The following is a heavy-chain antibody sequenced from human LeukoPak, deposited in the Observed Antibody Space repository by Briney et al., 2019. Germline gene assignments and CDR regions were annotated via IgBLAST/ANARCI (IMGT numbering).Heavy chain of an antibody. D-gene: IGHD3-10*01. J-gene: IGHJ3*02. CDR3: ARRLSQWYYYGSGSSDAFDI. Sequence: GASVKVSCKASGYTFTSYAMHWVRQAPGQRLEWMGWINAGNGNTKYSQKFQGRVTITRDTSASTAYMELSSLRSEDTAVYYCARRLSQWYYYGSGSSDAFDIWGQGTMVTVSS. CDR1: GYTFTSYA. V-gene: IGHV1-3*01. CDR2: INAGNGNT.